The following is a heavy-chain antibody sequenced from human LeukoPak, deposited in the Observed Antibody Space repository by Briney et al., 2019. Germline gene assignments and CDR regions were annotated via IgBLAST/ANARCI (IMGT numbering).Heavy chain of an antibody. Sequence: GASVKVSCKASGHTFSNYYMHWVRQAPGQGLEWMGWINPNSGGTNYAQKFQGRVTMTEDTSTDTAYMELSSLRSEDTAVYYCATGYGSGSYPRYYYYYYMDVWGKGTTVTISS. D-gene: IGHD3-10*01. CDR2: INPNSGGT. CDR3: ATGYGSGSYPRYYYYYYMDV. CDR1: GHTFSNYY. J-gene: IGHJ6*03. V-gene: IGHV1-2*02.